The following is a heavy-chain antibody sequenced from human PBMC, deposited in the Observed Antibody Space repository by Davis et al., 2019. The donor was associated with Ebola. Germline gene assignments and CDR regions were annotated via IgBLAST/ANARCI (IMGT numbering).Heavy chain of an antibody. V-gene: IGHV4-34*01. Sequence: SQTLSLTCAVYGGSFSNYYWSWIRQPPGKGLEWIGEINHSGSTNYNPSLESRVTISVDTSKRQFSLNLSSVTAADTAVYYCASPGDFVRYFQYWGQGTPVTVSS. J-gene: IGHJ1*01. CDR3: ASPGDFVRYFQY. CDR1: GGSFSNYY. D-gene: IGHD4-17*01. CDR2: INHSGST.